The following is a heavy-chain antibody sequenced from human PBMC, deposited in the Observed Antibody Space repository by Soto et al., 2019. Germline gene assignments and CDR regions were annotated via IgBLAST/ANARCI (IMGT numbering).Heavy chain of an antibody. CDR2: IIPIFGTA. CDR1: VGGVSGYA. V-gene: IGHV1-69*05. J-gene: IGHJ6*02. CDR3: ARGRPSIDV. Sequence: SVKVACKASVGGVSGYAISWVRQAPGQGLEWMGGIIPIFGTANYAQKFQGRVTMTRDTSTSTVYMELSSLRSEDTAVYYCARGRPSIDVWGQGTTVTVSS.